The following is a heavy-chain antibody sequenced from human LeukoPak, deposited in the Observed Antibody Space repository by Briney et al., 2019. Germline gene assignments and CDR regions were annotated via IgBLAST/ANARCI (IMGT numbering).Heavy chain of an antibody. Sequence: SETLSLTCTVSGGSISSSSYYWSWIRQPPGKGLEWIGYIYYSGSTNYNPSLKSRVTISVDTSKNQFSLKLSSVTAADTAVYYCARAYDFWSGYWSWGFDPWGQGTLVTVSS. CDR3: ARAYDFWSGYWSWGFDP. CDR1: GGSISSSSYY. V-gene: IGHV4-61*05. J-gene: IGHJ5*02. CDR2: IYYSGST. D-gene: IGHD3-3*01.